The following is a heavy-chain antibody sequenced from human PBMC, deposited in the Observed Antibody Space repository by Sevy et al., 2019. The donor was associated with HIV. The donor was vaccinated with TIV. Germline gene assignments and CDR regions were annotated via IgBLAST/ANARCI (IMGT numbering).Heavy chain of an antibody. CDR2: IRGSGGST. Sequence: GGSLRLSCAASGFMFSSYAMSWVRQAPGKGLEWVSTIRGSGGSTYYADSVKGRFTISRDNSKNTLYLQMNSLTAEDTAVYYCHGDYDSSQLASYYYYGMDVWGQGTTVTVSS. J-gene: IGHJ6*02. CDR1: GFMFSSYA. V-gene: IGHV3-23*01. D-gene: IGHD3-22*01. CDR3: HGDYDSSQLASYYYYGMDV.